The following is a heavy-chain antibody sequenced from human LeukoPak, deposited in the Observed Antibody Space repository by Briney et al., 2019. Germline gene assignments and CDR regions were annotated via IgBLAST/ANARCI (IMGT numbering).Heavy chain of an antibody. J-gene: IGHJ4*02. V-gene: IGHV3-30*04. CDR1: GFTFSSYA. D-gene: IGHD3-22*01. Sequence: GGSLRLSCAASGFTFSSYAMHGVGQAAAKGLEGVAVISYDGSNKYYADSVKGRFTISRDNSKNTLYLQMNSLRAEDTAVYYCARDRDSSGCFDYWGQGTLVTVSS. CDR3: ARDRDSSGCFDY. CDR2: ISYDGSNK.